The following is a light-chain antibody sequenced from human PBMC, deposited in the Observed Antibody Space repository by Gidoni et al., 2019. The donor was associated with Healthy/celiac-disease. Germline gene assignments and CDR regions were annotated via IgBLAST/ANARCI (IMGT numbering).Light chain of an antibody. Sequence: ELVLTQSPGPLSLSPGERATLSCRASQSVRSSYLAWYQQKPGQAPRLLLYGSSSRATGIPDMFSGSGSGTDFTLTISRLEPEDFAVYYCQQYGSSLYTFGQXTKLEIK. V-gene: IGKV3-20*01. CDR2: GSS. CDR1: QSVRSSY. CDR3: QQYGSSLYT. J-gene: IGKJ2*01.